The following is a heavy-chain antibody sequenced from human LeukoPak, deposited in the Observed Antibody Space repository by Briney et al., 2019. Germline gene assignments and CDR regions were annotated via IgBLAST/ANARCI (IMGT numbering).Heavy chain of an antibody. D-gene: IGHD1-26*01. J-gene: IGHJ4*02. Sequence: SXXVSCKASGYTFTSYYMHSVRHAPGQGLEWMGLINPSGGSTSYAQKFQGRVTMTRDTSTSTVYMELSSLRSGDTAVYYCALGRALADYYFDYWGQGTLVTVSS. CDR2: INPSGGST. CDR3: ALGRALADYYFDY. CDR1: GYTFTSYY. V-gene: IGHV1-46*01.